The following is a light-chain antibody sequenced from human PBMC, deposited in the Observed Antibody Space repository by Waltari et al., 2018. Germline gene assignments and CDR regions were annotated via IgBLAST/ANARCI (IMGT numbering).Light chain of an antibody. V-gene: IGKV3-20*01. CDR1: QTVGSSS. CDR2: RAS. Sequence: EIVLTQSPGTASLSPGERVTLSCRASQTVGSSSLAWYQQKPGQAPRLVIYRASRRATGLPDRFSGSGSGTDFSLTISRLEPEDFAVYYCQQHGTLPATFGQGTKVEIK. J-gene: IGKJ1*01. CDR3: QQHGTLPAT.